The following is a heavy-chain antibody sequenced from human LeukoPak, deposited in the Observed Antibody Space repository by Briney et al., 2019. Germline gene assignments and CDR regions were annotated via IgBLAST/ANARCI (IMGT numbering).Heavy chain of an antibody. V-gene: IGHV4-34*01. D-gene: IGHD6-19*01. CDR3: ARIKQWLGVGDY. CDR1: GGSFSGYY. CDR2: INHSGST. Sequence: PSETLSLTCAVYGGSFSGYYCSWIRQPPGKGLEWIGEINHSGSTNYNPPLKSRVTISVDTSKNQFSLKLSSVTAADTAVYYCARIKQWLGVGDYWGQGTLVTVSS. J-gene: IGHJ4*02.